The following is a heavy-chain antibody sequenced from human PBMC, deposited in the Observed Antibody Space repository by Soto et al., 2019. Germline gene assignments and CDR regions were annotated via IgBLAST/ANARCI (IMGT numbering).Heavy chain of an antibody. Sequence: LRLSCVASGFTLRTSGMHWVRQAPSKGLEWVAVISHDGSNQFYAESVKGRFTISRENSKNMLYLQMNSLRADDSAVYFCAKDSSAAFYYCGQGTVVTVSS. CDR3: AKDSSAAFYY. J-gene: IGHJ4*02. D-gene: IGHD6-25*01. CDR1: GFTLRTSG. V-gene: IGHV3-30*18. CDR2: ISHDGSNQ.